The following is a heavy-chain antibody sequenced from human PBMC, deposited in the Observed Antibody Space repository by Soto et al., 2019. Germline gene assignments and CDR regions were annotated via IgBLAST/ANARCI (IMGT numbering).Heavy chain of an antibody. Sequence: SETLSLTCVVSGGSLSDYFWSWIRQPPGMALEWIGEINHLGSINYNPSLKSRVTMSEDTSKNQFSLTLNSVTVADTVTYFCARGGISHWAYFYYMDVWDRGTTVTVSS. CDR1: GGSLSDYF. CDR3: ARGGISHWAYFYYMDV. V-gene: IGHV4-34*01. CDR2: INHLGSI. J-gene: IGHJ6*03. D-gene: IGHD2-21*01.